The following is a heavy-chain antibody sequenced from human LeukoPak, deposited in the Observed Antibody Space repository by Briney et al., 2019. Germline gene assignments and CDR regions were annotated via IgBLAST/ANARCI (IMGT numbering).Heavy chain of an antibody. CDR2: ISYDGSNK. J-gene: IGHJ6*02. V-gene: IGHV3-30-3*01. CDR1: GFTFSSYA. Sequence: PGGSLRLSCAASGFTFSSYAMHWVRQAPGKGLEWVAVISYDGSNKYYADSVKGRFTISRDNSKNTLYLQMNSLRAEDTAVYYCARDGMVRGVIQGPYYYGMDVWGQGTTVTVSS. CDR3: ARDGMVRGVIQGPYYYGMDV. D-gene: IGHD3-10*01.